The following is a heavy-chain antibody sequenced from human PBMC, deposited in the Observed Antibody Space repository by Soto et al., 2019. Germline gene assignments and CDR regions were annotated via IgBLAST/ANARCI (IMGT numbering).Heavy chain of an antibody. J-gene: IGHJ6*02. CDR2: ISGSTGQS. V-gene: IGHV3-21*01. CDR3: ALSVYCDGDCYRAYFYGLDV. Sequence: EAHLEESGRGLVKPGGSLRLSCTASGFSFTTYHMSWVRQAPGKWLEWISSISGSTGQSHYADSVKGRFTISRDNARDSLVVQVNGLTAEDTGVYYCALSVYCDGDCYRAYFYGLDVWGQWTMVTVSS. CDR1: GFSFTTYH. D-gene: IGHD2-21*02.